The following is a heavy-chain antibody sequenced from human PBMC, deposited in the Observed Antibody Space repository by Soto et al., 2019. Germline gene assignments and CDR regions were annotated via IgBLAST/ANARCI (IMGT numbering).Heavy chain of an antibody. CDR3: ARPGEDLGGAFDI. CDR2: ISGSGGST. CDR1: GFTFSSYA. J-gene: IGHJ3*02. D-gene: IGHD3-16*01. V-gene: IGHV3-23*01. Sequence: GGSLRLSCAASGFTFSSYAMSWVRQAPGKGLEWVSAISGSGGSTYYADSVKGRFTISRDNSKNTLYLQMNSLRAEDTAVYYCARPGEDLGGAFDIWGQGTMVTVSS.